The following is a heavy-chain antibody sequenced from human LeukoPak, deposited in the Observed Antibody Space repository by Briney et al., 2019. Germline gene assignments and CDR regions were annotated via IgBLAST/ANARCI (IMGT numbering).Heavy chain of an antibody. CDR3: ARAIGGATVPTFWFGP. CDR2: IIPIFGTA. J-gene: IGHJ5*02. CDR1: GGTFSSYA. V-gene: IGHV1-69*05. Sequence: GASVKVSCKASGGTFSSYAISWVRQAPGQGLEWMGGIIPIFGTANYAQKFQGRVTITTDESTSTAYMELSSLRSEDTAVYYCARAIGGATVPTFWFGPWGQGTLVTVS. D-gene: IGHD1-26*01.